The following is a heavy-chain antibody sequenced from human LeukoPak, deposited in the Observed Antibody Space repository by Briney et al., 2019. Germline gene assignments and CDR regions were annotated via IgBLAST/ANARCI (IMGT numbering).Heavy chain of an antibody. D-gene: IGHD2-21*02. J-gene: IGHJ4*02. CDR2: ISGSGDIT. CDR1: GFTFSSYA. Sequence: GGSLRLSCAASGFTFSSYAMTWVRQAPGKGLEWVSAISGSGDITYYADSVKGRFTISRDNSKNTLYLQMDSLRVEDTAVYYCAKDGGGVTGSFDYWGQGTLVTVSS. CDR3: AKDGGGVTGSFDY. V-gene: IGHV3-23*01.